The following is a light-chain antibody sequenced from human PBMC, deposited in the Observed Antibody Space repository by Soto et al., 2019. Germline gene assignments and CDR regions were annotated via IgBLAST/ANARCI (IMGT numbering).Light chain of an antibody. Sequence: DIVMTQSPDSLAVSLGERATINCKSSQSVLYSSNNKNYLAWYQQKPGQPPKLLIYWASTRESGVPDRFSGSGSGTDFTLTISSLQAEDVAVYYCQQYYTTPPTLGRGTTVEIK. CDR1: QSVLYSSNNKNY. CDR2: WAS. J-gene: IGKJ4*01. V-gene: IGKV4-1*01. CDR3: QQYYTTPPT.